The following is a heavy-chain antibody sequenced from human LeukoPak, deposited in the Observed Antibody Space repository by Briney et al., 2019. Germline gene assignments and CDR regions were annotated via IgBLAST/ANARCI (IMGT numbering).Heavy chain of an antibody. CDR2: ISSSSYI. CDR3: GRASGSYSRRNDY. V-gene: IGHV3-21*01. CDR1: GFTFSSYS. J-gene: IGHJ4*02. Sequence: GGSLRLCCSASGFTFSSYSMNWVRQAPGKGLEWVSSISSSSYIYYADSVKGRFTISRDNAKNSLYLQMNSLRAEDTAVYYCGRASGSYSRRNDYWGQGTLVTVSS. D-gene: IGHD1-26*01.